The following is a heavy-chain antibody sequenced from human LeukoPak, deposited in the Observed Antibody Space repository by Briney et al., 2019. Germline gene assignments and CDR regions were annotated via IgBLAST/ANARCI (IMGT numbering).Heavy chain of an antibody. J-gene: IGHJ5*02. CDR3: ARAPPVYSSSWYDH. CDR2: IWYDGSNK. V-gene: IGHV3-33*01. CDR1: GFTFSSYG. Sequence: PGRSLRLSCAASGFTFSSYGMHWVRQAPDKGLEWGGVIWYDGSNKYYADYVKCRFAISRDKSKNTLYLQWNSLRAEDTAVYYCARAPPVYSSSWYDHWGQGTLVTVSS. D-gene: IGHD6-13*01.